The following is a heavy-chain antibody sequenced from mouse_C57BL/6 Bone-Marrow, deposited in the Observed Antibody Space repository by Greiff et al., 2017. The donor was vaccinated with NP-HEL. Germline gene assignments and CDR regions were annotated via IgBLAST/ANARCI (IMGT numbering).Heavy chain of an antibody. CDR2: IRNKANGYTT. J-gene: IGHJ3*01. CDR3: ARLSTTVATY. Sequence: EVKLVESGGGLVQPGGSLSLSCAASGFTFTDYYMSWVRQPPGKALEWLGFIRNKANGYTTEYSASVKGRFTISRDNSQSILYLQMNALRAEDSATYYCARLSTTVATYWGQGTLVTVSA. V-gene: IGHV7-3*01. D-gene: IGHD1-1*01. CDR1: GFTFTDYY.